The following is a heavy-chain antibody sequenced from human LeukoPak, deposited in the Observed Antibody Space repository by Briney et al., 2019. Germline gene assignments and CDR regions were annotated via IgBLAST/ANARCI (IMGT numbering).Heavy chain of an antibody. CDR1: GYTFTSYY. J-gene: IGHJ4*02. V-gene: IGHV1-46*01. CDR3: ARVAKYSSSSTIRVYFDY. Sequence: ASVKVSCKASGYTFTSYYMHWVRQAPGQGLEWMGIINPSAGSTSYAQKFQGRVTMTRDTSTSTVYMELSSLRSEDTAVYYCARVAKYSSSSTIRVYFDYWGQGTLVTVSS. D-gene: IGHD6-6*01. CDR2: INPSAGST.